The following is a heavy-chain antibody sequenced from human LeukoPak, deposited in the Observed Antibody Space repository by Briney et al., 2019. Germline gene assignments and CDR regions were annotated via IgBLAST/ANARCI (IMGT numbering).Heavy chain of an antibody. V-gene: IGHV3-66*01. Sequence: PGGSLRLSCAASGFTVSSTYMSWVRQAPGKGLEWVSTIYSGGTTYYADSVKGRFTISRDNSKNTLYLQMNSLRAQDTAVYYCARDSGYISDYWGQGTLVTVSS. CDR3: ARDSGYISDY. J-gene: IGHJ4*02. CDR2: IYSGGTT. CDR1: GFTVSSTY. D-gene: IGHD5-12*01.